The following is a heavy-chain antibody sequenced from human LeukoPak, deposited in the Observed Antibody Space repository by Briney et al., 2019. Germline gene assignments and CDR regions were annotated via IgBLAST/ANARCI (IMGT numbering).Heavy chain of an antibody. J-gene: IGHJ6*03. V-gene: IGHV3-48*03. D-gene: IGHD3-10*01. Sequence: GGSLRLSCAASGFTFSSYEMNWVRQAPGKGLEWVSYITDSGSTIYYADSVKGRFTISRDNAKNSLYLQMNSLRAADTAVYYCARGVRWYYYGSGSYPPRYYMDVWGKGTTVTISS. CDR3: ARGVRWYYYGSGSYPPRYYMDV. CDR2: ITDSGSTI. CDR1: GFTFSSYE.